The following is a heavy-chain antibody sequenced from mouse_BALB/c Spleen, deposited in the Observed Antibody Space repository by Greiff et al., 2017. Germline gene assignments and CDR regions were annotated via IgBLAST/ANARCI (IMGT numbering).Heavy chain of an antibody. CDR1: GFTFTDYY. Sequence: EVQVVESGGGLVQPGGSLRLSCATSGFTFTDYYMSWVRQPPGKALEWLGVIRNKANGYTTEYSASVKGRFTISRDNSQSILYLQMNTLRAEDSATYCCAREGYYGYDAMDYWGQGTSGTVSS. D-gene: IGHD1-1*01. CDR3: AREGYYGYDAMDY. J-gene: IGHJ4*01. V-gene: IGHV7-3*02. CDR2: IRNKANGYTT.